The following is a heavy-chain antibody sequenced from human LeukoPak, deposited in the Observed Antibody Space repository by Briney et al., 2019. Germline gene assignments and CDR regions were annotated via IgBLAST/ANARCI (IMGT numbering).Heavy chain of an antibody. CDR3: ARGPPCGSRSDYFDY. V-gene: IGHV3-7*01. CDR1: GFTFSNYW. D-gene: IGHD3-10*01. Sequence: PGGSLRLSCEASGFTFSNYWMSWVRQAPGKGPEWVASVKEDVNEKDYVDSVKGRFTISRDNAKKSLYLQMNSLRVEDTAVYYCARGPPCGSRSDYFDYWGQGTLVTVSS. J-gene: IGHJ4*02. CDR2: VKEDVNEK.